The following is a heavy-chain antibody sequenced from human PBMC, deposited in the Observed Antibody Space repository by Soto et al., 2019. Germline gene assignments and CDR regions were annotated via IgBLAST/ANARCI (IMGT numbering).Heavy chain of an antibody. V-gene: IGHV3-30*01. CDR3: ARGVRAETYYNAFDY. D-gene: IGHD3-10*01. CDR2: ISHNDEPRI. J-gene: IGHJ4*01. CDR1: GVSFKNYA. Sequence: QVQLVESGGGVVQPGSSLRLSCAASGVSFKNYAFHWVRQAPGKGLQWVALISHNDEPRIFYADSVQGRFTISRDNFKNTVYLQINSLRDEDTAVYHCARGVRAETYYNAFDYWGQGTQVTVSS.